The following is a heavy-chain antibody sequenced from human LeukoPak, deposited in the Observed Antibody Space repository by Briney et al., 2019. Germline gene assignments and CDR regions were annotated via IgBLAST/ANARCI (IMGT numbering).Heavy chain of an antibody. CDR2: IHTSDNT. CDR3: ATRIGAGGLFYFDY. J-gene: IGHJ4*02. V-gene: IGHV3-23*05. Sequence: GGSLRLSCAASGFTFSSYAMSWVRQAPGKGLEWVSGIHTSDNTFYADSVKGRFSISRDTSKNTLNLQMNTLRAEDTAAYYCATRIGAGGLFYFDYWGQGTLVTVSS. CDR1: GFTFSSYA. D-gene: IGHD6-13*01.